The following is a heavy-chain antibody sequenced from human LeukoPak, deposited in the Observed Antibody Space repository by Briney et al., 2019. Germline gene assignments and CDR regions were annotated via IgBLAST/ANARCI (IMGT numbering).Heavy chain of an antibody. CDR2: INPNSGGT. J-gene: IGHJ6*02. V-gene: IGHV1-2*02. CDR3: ARQGGYSGYGGYYYGMDV. D-gene: IGHD5-12*01. CDR1: GYTFTGYY. Sequence: GASVKVSCKASGYTFTGYYMHWVRQAPGQGLEWMGWINPNSGGTNYAQKFQGRVTMTRDTSISTAYMELSRLRSDDTAVYYCARQGGYSGYGGYYYGMDVWGQGTTVTVSS.